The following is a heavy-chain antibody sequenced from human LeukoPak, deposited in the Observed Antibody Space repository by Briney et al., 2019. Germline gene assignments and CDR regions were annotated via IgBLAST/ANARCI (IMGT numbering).Heavy chain of an antibody. D-gene: IGHD2-15*01. V-gene: IGHV3-9*01. CDR1: GFTFDDYA. CDR2: ISWSSGSI. CDR3: AKDVGPLGYCSGGSCYSTGYYFDY. J-gene: IGHJ4*02. Sequence: GGSLRLSCAASGFTFDDYAMHWVRQAPGKGLEWVSGISWSSGSIGYADSVKGRFTISRDNAKNSLYLQMNSLRAEDTALYYCAKDVGPLGYCSGGSCYSTGYYFDYWGQGTLVTVSS.